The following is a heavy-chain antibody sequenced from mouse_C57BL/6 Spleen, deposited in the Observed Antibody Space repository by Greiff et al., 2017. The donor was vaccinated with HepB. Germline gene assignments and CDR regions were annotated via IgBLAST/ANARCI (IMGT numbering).Heavy chain of an antibody. V-gene: IGHV1-78*01. D-gene: IGHD1-1*01. Sequence: QVQLQQPDAELVKPGASVKISCKVSGYTFTDHTIHWMKQRPEQGLEWIGYIYPRDGSTKYNEKFKGKATLTADKSSSTAYMQLNSLTSEDSAVYFCARGGYYGSSPYAMDYWGQGTSVTVSS. J-gene: IGHJ4*01. CDR3: ARGGYYGSSPYAMDY. CDR2: IYPRDGST. CDR1: GYTFTDHT.